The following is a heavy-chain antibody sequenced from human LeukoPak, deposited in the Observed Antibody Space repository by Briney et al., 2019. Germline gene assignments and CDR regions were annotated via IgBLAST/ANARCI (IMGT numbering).Heavy chain of an antibody. J-gene: IGHJ4*02. Sequence: ASVKVSCKASGYTFTSYYMHWVRQAPGQGLEWMGIINPSGGSTSYAQKFQGRVTMTRDMSTSTVYMELSSLRSEDAAVYYCARDNYEYSSSSRRIDYWGQGTLVTVSS. CDR3: ARDNYEYSSSSRRIDY. D-gene: IGHD6-6*01. V-gene: IGHV1-46*01. CDR2: INPSGGST. CDR1: GYTFTSYY.